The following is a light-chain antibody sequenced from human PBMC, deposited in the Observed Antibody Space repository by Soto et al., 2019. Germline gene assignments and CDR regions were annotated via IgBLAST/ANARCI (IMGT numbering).Light chain of an antibody. CDR1: SSDVGGYNF. J-gene: IGLJ2*01. CDR3: RSYLHAGSDVV. V-gene: IGLV2-8*01. Sequence: QSALTQPPSASGSPGQSVTISCTGTSSDVGGYNFVSWYQQHPGKATKLMIYEVNKRPSGVPDRFSGSKSGNTASLTVSGLQAEYESDYYCRSYLHAGSDVVFGGGTKVTVL. CDR2: EVN.